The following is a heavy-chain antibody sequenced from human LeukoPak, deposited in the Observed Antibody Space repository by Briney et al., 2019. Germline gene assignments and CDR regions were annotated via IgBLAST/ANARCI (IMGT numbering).Heavy chain of an antibody. D-gene: IGHD3-10*01. J-gene: IGHJ6*02. CDR3: ARTTLVRGVIKDSYYYAMDV. Sequence: SQTLSLTCAISGDSLSSNSAAWNWIRQSPAKGLEWPVRTYYKAKWYNDYAVSVKSRIIINPDTSKNQFSLQLNSVTPEDTAVYFCARTTLVRGVIKDSYYYAMDVWGQGTTVTVSS. CDR2: TYYKAKWYN. CDR1: GDSLSSNSAA. V-gene: IGHV6-1*01.